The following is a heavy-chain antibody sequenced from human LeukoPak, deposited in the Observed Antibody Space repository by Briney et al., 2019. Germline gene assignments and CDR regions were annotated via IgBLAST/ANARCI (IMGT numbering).Heavy chain of an antibody. CDR1: VFTYIDDA. CDR2: IRSKVYGGTT. V-gene: IGHV3-49*04. Sequence: PGRSLSLSRTAPVFTYIDDAMSMVRQAPGKGLEWVGFIRSKVYGGTTEYAASVKVRFTVSRDHFKSIAYLQMTSHKTEDAGVYYYTTVTIVGVVDSFDIWGQGTIVTVSS. CDR3: TTVTIVGVVDSFDI. D-gene: IGHD3-3*01. J-gene: IGHJ3*02.